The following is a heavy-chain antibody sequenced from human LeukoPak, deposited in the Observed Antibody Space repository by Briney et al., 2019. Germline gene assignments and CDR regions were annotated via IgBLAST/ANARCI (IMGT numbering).Heavy chain of an antibody. CDR1: GGSISSGDYY. J-gene: IGHJ3*02. Sequence: SETLSLTCTVSGGSISSGDYYWSWIRQPPGKGLEWIGYIYYSGSAYYNPSLKSRVTISVDTSKKQFSLKLRSVTAADTAVYYCARVVMVRGVIRNAFDIWGQGTMVTVSS. V-gene: IGHV4-30-4*01. CDR3: ARVVMVRGVIRNAFDI. CDR2: IYYSGSA. D-gene: IGHD3-10*01.